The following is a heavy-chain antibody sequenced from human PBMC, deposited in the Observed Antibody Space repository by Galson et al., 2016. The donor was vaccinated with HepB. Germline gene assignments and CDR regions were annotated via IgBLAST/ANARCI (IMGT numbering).Heavy chain of an antibody. D-gene: IGHD5-24*01. V-gene: IGHV3-48*02. CDR3: ARDGPNYNYDF. Sequence: SLRLSCAASGFTFKKYGFNWVRLTPGKGLEWLSYIESYSKIIRYTESVRGRFTVSRDNAKNSVYLQLSGLRDEDTAIYYCARDGPNYNYDFWGQGTLVTISS. CDR1: GFTFKKYG. J-gene: IGHJ4*02. CDR2: IESYSKII.